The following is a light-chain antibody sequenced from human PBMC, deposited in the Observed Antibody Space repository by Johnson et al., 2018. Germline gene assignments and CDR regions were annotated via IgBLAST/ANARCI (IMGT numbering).Light chain of an antibody. Sequence: QSVLTQPPSVSAAPGQKVTISCSGSSSNIGNNYVSWYQQLPGTAPKLLIYENNKRPSGIPDRFSGSKSGTSATLGITGLQTGDEADYYCGTLDSSLSAGNVFGTGTKVTV. CDR1: SSNIGNNY. CDR3: GTLDSSLSAGNV. J-gene: IGLJ1*01. CDR2: ENN. V-gene: IGLV1-51*02.